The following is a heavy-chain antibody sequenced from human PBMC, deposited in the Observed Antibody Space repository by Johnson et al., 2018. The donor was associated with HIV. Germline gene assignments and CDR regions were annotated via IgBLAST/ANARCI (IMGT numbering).Heavy chain of an antibody. CDR1: GFTFSSYG. V-gene: IGHV3-30*18. J-gene: IGHJ3*02. Sequence: QVQLVESGGGVVQPGRSLRLSCSASGFTFSSYGMHWVRQAPGKGLEWVAVISYDGSNKYSADSVKGRFTISRDNSKNTLYLQMNSLRAEDTAVYYCAKGRWEATTYDDAVDIWGQGTMVTVSS. CDR3: AKGRWEATTYDDAVDI. D-gene: IGHD1-26*01. CDR2: ISYDGSNK.